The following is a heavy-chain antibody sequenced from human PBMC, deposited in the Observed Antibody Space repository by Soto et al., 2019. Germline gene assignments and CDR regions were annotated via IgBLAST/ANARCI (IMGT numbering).Heavy chain of an antibody. CDR1: GFKISSSS. J-gene: IGHJ4*02. V-gene: IGHV3-48*02. D-gene: IGHD5-12*01. CDR3: AKGPRGYSGYDAPYYFDY. Sequence: GGSLRLSCAAFGFKISSSSMNWVRQAPGRGLEWVAYISDSGSNTLYADSVKGRFTVSRDTAKNSLYLQMSGLRDEDRAVYYCAKGPRGYSGYDAPYYFDYWGQGTLVTVSS. CDR2: ISDSGSNT.